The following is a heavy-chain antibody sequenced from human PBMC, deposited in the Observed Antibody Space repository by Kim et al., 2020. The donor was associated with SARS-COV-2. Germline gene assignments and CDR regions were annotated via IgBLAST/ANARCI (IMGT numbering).Heavy chain of an antibody. CDR3: ARDLVGITMIVVVITEGALVY. Sequence: LSLTCAASGFTFSSYAMHWVRQAPGKGLEWVAVISYDGSNKYYADSVKGRFTISRDNSKNTLYLQMNSLRAEDTAVYYCARDLVGITMIVVVITEGALVYWGQGTLVTVSS. D-gene: IGHD3-22*01. CDR2: ISYDGSNK. V-gene: IGHV3-30*04. CDR1: GFTFSSYA. J-gene: IGHJ4*02.